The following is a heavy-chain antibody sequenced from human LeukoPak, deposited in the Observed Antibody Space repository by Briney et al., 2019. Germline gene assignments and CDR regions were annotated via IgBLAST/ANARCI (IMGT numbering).Heavy chain of an antibody. CDR3: ARADFLLAVAGDFYY. J-gene: IGHJ4*02. Sequence: GGSLRLSCAASGFTFGTYWMSWVRQAPGKGLEWVANIKQDGSETYYVDSVKGRFTISRDNAKNSLYLQMNSLRAEDAALYYGARADFLLAVAGDFYYWGQGTRVTVAS. V-gene: IGHV3-7*01. CDR1: GFTFGTYW. D-gene: IGHD6-19*01. CDR2: IKQDGSET.